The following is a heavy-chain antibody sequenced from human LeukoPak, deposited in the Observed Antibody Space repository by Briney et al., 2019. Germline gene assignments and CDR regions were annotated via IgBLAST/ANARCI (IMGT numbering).Heavy chain of an antibody. CDR1: GGSISSGDYY. J-gene: IGHJ5*02. Sequence: SETLSLTCTVSGGSISSGDYYWSWIRQPPGKGLEWIGYIYYSGSTNYNPSLKSRVTISVDTSKNQFSLKLSSVTAADTAVYYCARDGPSIFYSSSSGWFDPWGQGTLVTVSS. D-gene: IGHD6-6*01. CDR2: IYYSGST. CDR3: ARDGPSIFYSSSSGWFDP. V-gene: IGHV4-61*08.